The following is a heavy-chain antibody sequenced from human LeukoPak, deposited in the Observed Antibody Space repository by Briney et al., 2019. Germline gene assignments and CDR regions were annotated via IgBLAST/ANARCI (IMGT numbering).Heavy chain of an antibody. CDR3: ARVLRNYVWGSYRYTFGY. V-gene: IGHV1-46*01. CDR2: INPSGGST. D-gene: IGHD3-16*02. CDR1: GYTFTSYY. Sequence: ASVKVSCKASGYTFTSYYMHWVRQAPGQGLEWMGIINPSGGSTSYAQKFQGRVTMTRDTSTSTVYMELSSLKSEDTAVYYCARVLRNYVWGSYRYTFGYWGQGTLVTVSS. J-gene: IGHJ4*02.